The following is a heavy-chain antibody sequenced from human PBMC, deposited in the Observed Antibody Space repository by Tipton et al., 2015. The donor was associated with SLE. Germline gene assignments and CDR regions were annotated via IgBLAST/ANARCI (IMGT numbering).Heavy chain of an antibody. Sequence: TLSLTCSVSGGSISTYYWTWIRQPPWKGLEWIGYIYYSGSTNYNPSLKSRVTMSVDTSKNQFSLRLGSVTAADTAVYYCARVDDYYSSGYSAYYMDVWGTGTTVTVSS. V-gene: IGHV4-59*01. J-gene: IGHJ6*03. CDR2: IYYSGST. CDR3: ARVDDYYSSGYSAYYMDV. D-gene: IGHD3-22*01. CDR1: GGSISTYY.